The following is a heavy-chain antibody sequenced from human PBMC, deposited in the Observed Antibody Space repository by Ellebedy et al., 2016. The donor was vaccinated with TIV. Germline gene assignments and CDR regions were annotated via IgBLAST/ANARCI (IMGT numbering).Heavy chain of an antibody. CDR2: ISGSGGST. Sequence: GESLKISXAASGFTFSSYAMSWVRQAPGKGLEWVSAISGSGGSTYYADSVKGRFTISRDNSKNTLYLQMNSLRAEDTAVYYCARETMVRGVLSPWGQGTLVTVSS. CDR1: GFTFSSYA. CDR3: ARETMVRGVLSP. D-gene: IGHD3-10*01. J-gene: IGHJ5*02. V-gene: IGHV3-23*01.